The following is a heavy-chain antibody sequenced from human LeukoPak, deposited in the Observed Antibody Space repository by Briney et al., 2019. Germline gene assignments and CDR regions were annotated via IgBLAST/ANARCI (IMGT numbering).Heavy chain of an antibody. V-gene: IGHV4-4*07. J-gene: IGHJ3*02. Sequence: SETLSLTCTLSGGSISIYRWSWIRQPAGKGLEWMGRIDTSGNTNYNPSLNGRVTMSVDTSKTQFCLNLRSVTAADTAIYYCARGIVRGVSAPDIWGQGTMVTVS. CDR2: IDTSGNT. CDR3: ARGIVRGVSAPDI. D-gene: IGHD3-10*01. CDR1: GGSISIYR.